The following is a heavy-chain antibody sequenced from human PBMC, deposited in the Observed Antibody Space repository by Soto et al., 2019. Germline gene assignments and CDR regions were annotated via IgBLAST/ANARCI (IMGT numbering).Heavy chain of an antibody. CDR1: GFTFSNYA. V-gene: IGHV3-23*01. Sequence: GGSLRLSCAASGFTFSNYAMSWVRQAPGKGLEWVSGISGSGSNTYYADSVKGRFTISRDNFKNTLYLQMSSLRAEDTALYYCAKEYDSSGYYTDYWGQGTLVTVSS. CDR3: AKEYDSSGYYTDY. CDR2: ISGSGSNT. J-gene: IGHJ4*02. D-gene: IGHD3-22*01.